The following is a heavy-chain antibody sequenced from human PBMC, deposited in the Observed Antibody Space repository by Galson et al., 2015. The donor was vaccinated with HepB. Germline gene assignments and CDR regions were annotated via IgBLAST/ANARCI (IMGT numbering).Heavy chain of an antibody. J-gene: IGHJ4*02. CDR2: ISGAAGTT. CDR1: GFTFTSYA. Sequence: SLRLSCAASGFTFTSYAMSWVRQAPGKGLEWVSGISGAAGTTYYADSVKGRFTISRDNSKKTLNLQMNSLRAEDTALYYCAKDLATVTPHHLFESWGQGTLVTVSS. CDR3: AKDLATVTPHHLFES. D-gene: IGHD4-17*01. V-gene: IGHV3-23*01.